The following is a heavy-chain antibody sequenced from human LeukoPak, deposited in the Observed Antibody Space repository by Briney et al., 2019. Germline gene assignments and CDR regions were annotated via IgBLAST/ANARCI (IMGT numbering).Heavy chain of an antibody. CDR2: INSSEST. V-gene: IGHV4-59*01. CDR1: GDSIRTYY. D-gene: IGHD6-19*01. Sequence: SETLSLTCTVSGDSIRTYYWSWIRQPPGKGLEWIGYINSSESTNYNPSLQSRVTIFVDTSKNQFSLKLSSVIAADTAVYYCARRYSGWYPEYFQHWGQGTLVTVSS. J-gene: IGHJ1*01. CDR3: ARRYSGWYPEYFQH.